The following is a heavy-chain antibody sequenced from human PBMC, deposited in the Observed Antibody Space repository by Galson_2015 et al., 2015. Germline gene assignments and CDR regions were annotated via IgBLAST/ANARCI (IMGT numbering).Heavy chain of an antibody. J-gene: IGHJ3*02. Sequence: QSGAEVKKPGESLKISCKGSGYSFTNYWIGWVRQMPGKGLKWMGIIFPGDSDTRYSPSFQGLVTISADKSISTAYLQWSSLKASDTATYYCASSYAYSSSADAYDIWGQGTMVTVSS. CDR2: IFPGDSDT. CDR1: GYSFTNYW. V-gene: IGHV5-51*01. CDR3: ASSYAYSSSADAYDI. D-gene: IGHD6-6*01.